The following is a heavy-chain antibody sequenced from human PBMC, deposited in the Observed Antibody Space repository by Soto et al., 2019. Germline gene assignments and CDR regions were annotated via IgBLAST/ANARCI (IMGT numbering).Heavy chain of an antibody. CDR2: ISGSGRTI. D-gene: IGHD1-26*01. J-gene: IGHJ6*02. CDR3: AKVGPSYYYGMDV. Sequence: PGGSLRLSCAASGLDFSSEVMCWVRQAPGKGLEWVSSISGSGRTIYHADSMRGRFAIFRDNSKNSLYLQLNNLRVDDTAVYYCAKVGPSYYYGMDVWGQGTTVTVSS. CDR1: GLDFSSEV. V-gene: IGHV3-23*01.